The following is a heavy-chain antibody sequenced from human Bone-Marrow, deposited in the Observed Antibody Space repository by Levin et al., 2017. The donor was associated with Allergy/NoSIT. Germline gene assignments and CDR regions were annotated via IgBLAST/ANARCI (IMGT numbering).Heavy chain of an antibody. Sequence: PSETLSLTCTVSGGSISSYYWSWIRQPAGKGLEWIGRIYTSGSTNYNPSLKSRVTMSVDTSKNQFSLKLSSVTAADTAVYYCAREPKYTMVRGVIITYFDYWGQGTLVTVSS. CDR3: AREPKYTMVRGVIITYFDY. V-gene: IGHV4-4*07. CDR1: GGSISSYY. D-gene: IGHD3-10*01. J-gene: IGHJ4*02. CDR2: IYTSGST.